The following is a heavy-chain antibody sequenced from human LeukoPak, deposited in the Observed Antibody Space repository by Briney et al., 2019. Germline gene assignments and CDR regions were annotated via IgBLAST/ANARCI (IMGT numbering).Heavy chain of an antibody. CDR3: ARLAYYYYYGMDV. CDR2: IYYSGST. CDR1: GFTFSSYS. J-gene: IGHJ6*02. V-gene: IGHV4-39*01. Sequence: GSLRLSCAASGFTFSSYSMNWIRQPPGKGLEWIGSIYYSGSTYYNPSLKSRVTISVDTSKNQFSLKLSSVTAADTAVYYCARLAYYYYYGMDVWGQGTTVTVSS.